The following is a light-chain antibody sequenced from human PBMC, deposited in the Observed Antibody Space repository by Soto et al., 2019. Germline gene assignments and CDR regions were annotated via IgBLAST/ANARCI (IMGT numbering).Light chain of an antibody. CDR3: QHRGTWPPGLT. Sequence: EIVMTQSPATLSVSPGERDHLSCRASQSVSSNLAWYQQKPGQAPRLLIYGASTRATGIPARFSGSGSGTDFTLTISSLEPEDFAVYFCQHRGTWPPGLTVGGGTQVEIK. CDR1: QSVSSN. CDR2: GAS. V-gene: IGKV3-15*01. J-gene: IGKJ4*01.